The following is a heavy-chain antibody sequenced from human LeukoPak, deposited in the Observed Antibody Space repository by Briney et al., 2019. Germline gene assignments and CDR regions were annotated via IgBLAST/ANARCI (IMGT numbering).Heavy chain of an antibody. J-gene: IGHJ4*02. Sequence: ASVKVSCKASGYTFTSYAMHWVRQAPGQRLEWMGWINAGNGNTKYSQKFQGRVTITRDTSASTAYMELSSLRSEDTAVSYCARDPTGQWLEFDYWGQGTLVTVSS. CDR2: INAGNGNT. D-gene: IGHD6-19*01. CDR3: ARDPTGQWLEFDY. V-gene: IGHV1-3*01. CDR1: GYTFTSYA.